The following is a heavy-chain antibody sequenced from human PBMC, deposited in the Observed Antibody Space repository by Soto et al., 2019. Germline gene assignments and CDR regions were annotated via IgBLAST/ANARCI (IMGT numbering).Heavy chain of an antibody. J-gene: IGHJ5*02. CDR1: GYTFTGYY. V-gene: IGHV1-2*04. CDR3: ARAIAKNSNYARYNWFDP. CDR2: INPNSGGT. D-gene: IGHD4-4*01. Sequence: GASVKVSCKASGYTFTGYYMHWVRQAPGQGLEWMGWINPNSGGTNYAQKFQGWVTMTRDTSISTAYMELSRLRSDDTAVYYCARAIAKNSNYARYNWFDPWGQGTLVTVSS.